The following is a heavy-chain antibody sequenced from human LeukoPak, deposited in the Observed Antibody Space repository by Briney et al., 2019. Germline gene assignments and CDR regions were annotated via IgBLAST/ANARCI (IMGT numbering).Heavy chain of an antibody. CDR1: GGTFSSYA. V-gene: IGHV1-69*13. Sequence: GASVKVSFKASGGTFSSYAISWVRQAPGQGLEWMGGIIPIFGAANYAQKFQGRVTITADESTSTAYMELSSLRSEDTAVYYCARGDSSKTGFDYWGQGTLVTVSS. CDR2: IIPIFGAA. CDR3: ARGDSSKTGFDY. J-gene: IGHJ4*02. D-gene: IGHD6-13*01.